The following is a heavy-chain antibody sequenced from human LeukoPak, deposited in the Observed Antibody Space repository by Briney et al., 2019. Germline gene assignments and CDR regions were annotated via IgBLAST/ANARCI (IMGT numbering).Heavy chain of an antibody. CDR2: IYHSGST. Sequence: SETLSLTCTVSGYSISSGYYWGWIRQPPGKGLEWIGSIYHSGSTYYNPSLKSRVTISVDTPKNQFSLKLSSVTAADTAVYYCARGDYYGSGTSCYMDVWGKGTTVTVSS. D-gene: IGHD3-10*01. CDR3: ARGDYYGSGTSCYMDV. J-gene: IGHJ6*03. V-gene: IGHV4-38-2*02. CDR1: GYSISSGYY.